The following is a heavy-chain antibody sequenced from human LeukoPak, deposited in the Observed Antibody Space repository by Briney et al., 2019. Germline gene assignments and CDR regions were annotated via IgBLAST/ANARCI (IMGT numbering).Heavy chain of an antibody. CDR1: GFTFSSYG. V-gene: IGHV3-30*18. J-gene: IGHJ4*02. CDR2: ISYDGSNK. CDR3: AKKDY. Sequence: GGSLRLSCAASGFTFSSYGMHWVRQAPGKGLEWVAVISYDGSNKYYADSVKGRFTISRDNSKNTLYLQMNSLRAEDTAVYYCAKKDYWGQGTLVTVSS.